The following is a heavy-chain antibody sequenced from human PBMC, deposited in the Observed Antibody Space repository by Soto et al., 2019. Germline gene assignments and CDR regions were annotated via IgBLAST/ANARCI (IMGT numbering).Heavy chain of an antibody. Sequence: ASVKVSCKASGYTFTSYAMHWVLRAPGQRLEWMGWINAGNGNTKYSQKFQGRVTITRDTSASTAYMELSSLRSEDTAVYYCAREIGIVGASSEYYYGMYVWGQGTTVTVAS. CDR3: AREIGIVGASSEYYYGMYV. V-gene: IGHV1-3*01. D-gene: IGHD1-26*01. CDR1: GYTFTSYA. CDR2: INAGNGNT. J-gene: IGHJ6*02.